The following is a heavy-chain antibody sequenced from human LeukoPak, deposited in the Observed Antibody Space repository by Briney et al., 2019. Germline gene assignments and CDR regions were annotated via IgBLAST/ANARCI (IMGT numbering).Heavy chain of an antibody. J-gene: IGHJ4*02. CDR3: AKVGRDNYNYYY. V-gene: IGHV3-23*01. D-gene: IGHD5-24*01. CDR2: ISGSGDST. CDR1: GGSFSGYY. Sequence: ETLSLTCAVYGGSFSGYYWSWVRQAPGKGLEWVSVISGSGDSTYYADSVKGRFTISRDNSKNTLYLQMNSLRAEDTAVYYCAKVGRDNYNYYYWGQGTLVTVSS.